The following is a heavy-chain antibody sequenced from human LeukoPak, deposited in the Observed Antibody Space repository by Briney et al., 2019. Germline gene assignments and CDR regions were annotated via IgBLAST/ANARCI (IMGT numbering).Heavy chain of an antibody. CDR2: INAGNGNT. Sequence: ASVKVSCKASGYTFTSYAMHWVRQAPGQRLEWMGWINAGNGNTKYSQKFQGRVTITRDTSASTAYMELSSLRSEDTAVYYCARDTLGGNGLVSSSWYGYFDYWGQGTLVTVSS. V-gene: IGHV1-3*01. CDR3: ARDTLGGNGLVSSSWYGYFDY. J-gene: IGHJ4*02. D-gene: IGHD6-13*01. CDR1: GYTFTSYA.